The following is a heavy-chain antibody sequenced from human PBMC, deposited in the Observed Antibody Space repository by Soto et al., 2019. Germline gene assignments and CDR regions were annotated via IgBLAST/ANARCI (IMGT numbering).Heavy chain of an antibody. CDR2: IYYSGST. CDR3: ARVVSSSFLGTFDY. Sequence: SETLSLTWTVAGGSIGSCSWSWIRQPPGKGLEWIVYIYYSGSTNYNPSLKSRVTISVDTSKNQFSLKLSSVTAADTAVYYCARVVSSSFLGTFDYWGQGNLVTVSS. V-gene: IGHV4-59*01. J-gene: IGHJ4*02. CDR1: GGSIGSCS. D-gene: IGHD6-6*01.